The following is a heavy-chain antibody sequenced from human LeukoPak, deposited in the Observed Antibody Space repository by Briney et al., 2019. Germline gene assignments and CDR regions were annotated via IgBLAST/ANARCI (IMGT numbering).Heavy chain of an antibody. J-gene: IGHJ4*02. CDR1: GGSFSGYY. CDR2: INHSGST. V-gene: IGHV4-34*01. D-gene: IGHD3-10*01. Sequence: SGTLSLTCAVYGGSFSGYYWSWIRQPPGKGLEWIGEINHSGSTNYNPSLKSRVTISVDTSKNQFSLKLSSVTAADTAVYYCARLWFGQKDYWGQGTLVTVSS. CDR3: ARLWFGQKDY.